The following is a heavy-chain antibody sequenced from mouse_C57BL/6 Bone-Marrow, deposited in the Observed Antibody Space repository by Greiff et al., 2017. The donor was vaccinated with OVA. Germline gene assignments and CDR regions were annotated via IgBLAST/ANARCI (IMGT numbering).Heavy chain of an antibody. CDR3: VGHGTAQAHYYAMDY. J-gene: IGHJ4*01. V-gene: IGHV10-1*01. D-gene: IGHD3-2*02. Sequence: EVKLMESGGGLVQPKGSLKLSCAASGFSFNTYAMNWVRQAPGKGLEWVARIRSKSNNYATYYADSVKDRFTISRDDSESMLYLQMNNLKTEDTARYYDVGHGTAQAHYYAMDYWGQGTSVTVSS. CDR1: GFSFNTYA. CDR2: IRSKSNNYAT.